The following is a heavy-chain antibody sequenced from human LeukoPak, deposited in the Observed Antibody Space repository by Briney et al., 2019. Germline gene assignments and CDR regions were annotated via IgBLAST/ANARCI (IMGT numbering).Heavy chain of an antibody. V-gene: IGHV1-2*02. Sequence: ASVKVSCKASGYTFTSYGISWVRQAPGQGLEWMGWINPNSGGTNYAQKFQGRVTMTRDTSISTAYMELSRLRSDDTAVYYCARAPPYYGTYXXDYXXXGTXVTVSS. CDR3: ARAPPYYGTYXXDY. J-gene: IGHJ4*02. D-gene: IGHD3-10*01. CDR2: INPNSGGT. CDR1: GYTFTSYG.